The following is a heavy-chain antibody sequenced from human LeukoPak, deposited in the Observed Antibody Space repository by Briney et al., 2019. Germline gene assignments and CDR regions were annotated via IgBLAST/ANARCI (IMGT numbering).Heavy chain of an antibody. J-gene: IGHJ5*02. Sequence: SETLSLTCTVSGGSFSSGSYYWSWIRQPPGKGLEWIGYIYYSGSTNYNPSLKSRVTISVDTSKNQFSLKLSSVTAADTAVYYCARVYFTPYYYDSSGNHNWFDPWGQGTLVTVSS. CDR2: IYYSGST. CDR3: ARVYFTPYYYDSSGNHNWFDP. D-gene: IGHD3-22*01. CDR1: GGSFSSGSYY. V-gene: IGHV4-61*01.